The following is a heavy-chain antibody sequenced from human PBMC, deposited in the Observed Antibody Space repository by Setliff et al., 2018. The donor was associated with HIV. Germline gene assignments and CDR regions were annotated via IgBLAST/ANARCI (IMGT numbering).Heavy chain of an antibody. J-gene: IGHJ6*02. CDR1: GGSISSYH. D-gene: IGHD5-12*01. CDR3: ARDHIVATIRDYYYGMDV. CDR2: IYYSGST. Sequence: KPSETLSLTCSLSGGSISSYHWNWIRQPPGKGLEWIGYIYYSGSTNYNPSLKSRVTISVDTSKNQFSLKLSSVTAADTAVYYCARDHIVATIRDYYYGMDVWGQGTTVTVSS. V-gene: IGHV4-59*01.